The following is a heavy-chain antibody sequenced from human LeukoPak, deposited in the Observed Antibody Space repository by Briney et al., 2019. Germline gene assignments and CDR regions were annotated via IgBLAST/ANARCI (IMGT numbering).Heavy chain of an antibody. V-gene: IGHV1-8*03. CDR2: MNPNSGNT. CDR1: GYTFTSYD. J-gene: IGHJ4*02. Sequence: ALVKVSCKASGYTFTSYDINWVRQATGQGLEWMGWMNPNSGNTGYAQKFQGRVTITRNTSISTAYMELSSLRSEDTAVFYCARGRGLFGVVIKLIDYWGQGTLVTVSS. D-gene: IGHD3-3*01. CDR3: ARGRGLFGVVIKLIDY.